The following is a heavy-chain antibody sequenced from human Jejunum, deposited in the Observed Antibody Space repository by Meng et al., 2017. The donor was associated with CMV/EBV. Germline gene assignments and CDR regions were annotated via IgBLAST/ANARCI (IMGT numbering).Heavy chain of an antibody. Sequence: ADSGFTFVKYAMDWVRQAPGKELQWVSVIYTDDVKTYYADSVKSRFTISRDHSKNTLYLQTNSLRAEDTAIYYCVKDDNDYMGEIGSWGQGTLVTVSS. CDR3: VKDDNDYMGEIGS. V-gene: IGHV3-23*03. D-gene: IGHD3-16*01. CDR1: GFTFVKYA. J-gene: IGHJ5*02. CDR2: IYTDDVKT.